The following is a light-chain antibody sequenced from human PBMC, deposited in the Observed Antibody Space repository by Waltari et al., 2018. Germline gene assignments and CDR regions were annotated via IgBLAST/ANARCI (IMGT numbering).Light chain of an antibody. Sequence: QSPLTQPASVSASPGQSITISCTGTTSDISGYVYASWYQQHPGRATKPIIYEIDKRPSGISSRFSGSQSGNTASLTISGLQPEDEADYYCCSYTNSGTRVFGTGTKVTVL. CDR3: CSYTNSGTRV. V-gene: IGLV2-14*03. CDR2: EID. CDR1: TSDISGYVY. J-gene: IGLJ1*01.